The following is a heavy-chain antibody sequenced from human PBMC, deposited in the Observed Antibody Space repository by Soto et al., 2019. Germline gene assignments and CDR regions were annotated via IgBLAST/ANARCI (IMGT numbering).Heavy chain of an antibody. CDR3: ARGCSGGSCYSDAFDI. Sequence: GGALSLSCAASGFTFSSYSMNWFRQAPVKGLEWVSSISSSSSYIYYADSVKGRFTISRDNAKNSLYLQMNSLRAEDTAVYYCARGCSGGSCYSDAFDIWGQGTMVTVS. V-gene: IGHV3-21*01. D-gene: IGHD2-15*01. CDR1: GFTFSSYS. J-gene: IGHJ3*02. CDR2: ISSSSSYI.